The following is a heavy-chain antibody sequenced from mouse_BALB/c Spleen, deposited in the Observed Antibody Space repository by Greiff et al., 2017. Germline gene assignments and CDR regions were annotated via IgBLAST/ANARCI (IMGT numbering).Heavy chain of an antibody. V-gene: IGHV1-5*01. J-gene: IGHJ4*01. CDR2: IYPGNSDT. D-gene: IGHD2-14*01. CDR1: GYTFTSYW. CDR3: TRNYYRYDGAMDY. Sequence: EVQLQQSGTVLARPGASVKMSCKASGYTFTSYWMHWVKQRPGQGLEWIGAIYPGNSDTSYNQKFKGKAKLTAVTSTSTAYMELSSLTNEDSAVYYCTRNYYRYDGAMDYWGQGTSVTVSS.